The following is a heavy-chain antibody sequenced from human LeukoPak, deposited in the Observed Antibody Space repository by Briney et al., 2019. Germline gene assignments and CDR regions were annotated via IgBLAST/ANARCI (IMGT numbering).Heavy chain of an antibody. V-gene: IGHV4-4*08. CDR1: GGSLGGYY. CDR3: ARLQWLVRSWFDP. D-gene: IGHD6-19*01. J-gene: IGHJ5*02. Sequence: SETLSLTCTVSGGSLGGYYWSWLRQTPGKGLEYIGYIYPTGNTNGNTNYNPSLRSRVTISVDTSKNQFSLNLTSVTAADTAKYYCARLQWLVRSWFDPWGQGTLVIVSS. CDR2: IYPTGNT.